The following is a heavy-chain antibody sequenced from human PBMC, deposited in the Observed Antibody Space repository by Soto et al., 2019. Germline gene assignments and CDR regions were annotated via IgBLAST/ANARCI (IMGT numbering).Heavy chain of an antibody. D-gene: IGHD2-15*01. J-gene: IGHJ4*02. CDR1: GGFISNYY. Sequence: PSETLSLTCTVSGGFISNYYCSWIRQPPGKGLEWIGYIYYSGSANYNPSLKSRVTISVDTSKNQFSLKLSSVTAADTAVYYCARAGAATLSDYWGQGTLVTVSS. CDR2: IYYSGSA. V-gene: IGHV4-59*01. CDR3: ARAGAATLSDY.